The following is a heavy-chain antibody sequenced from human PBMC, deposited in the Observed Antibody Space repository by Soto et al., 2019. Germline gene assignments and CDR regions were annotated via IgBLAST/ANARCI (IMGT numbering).Heavy chain of an antibody. V-gene: IGHV4-59*08. CDR1: GGSFSSYY. Sequence: QVQLQESGPGLVRPSETLSLTCTVSGGSFSSYYWTWIRQSPGKGLEWSWYIYYSGRTDYNPSLRCRLAISIDTYKNQFSLRLNSMTAADTAVYYCAGRDCSGTNCYYLDYYYMDVWGKGTTVTVSS. CDR2: IYYSGRT. D-gene: IGHD2-2*01. J-gene: IGHJ6*03. CDR3: AGRDCSGTNCYYLDYYYMDV.